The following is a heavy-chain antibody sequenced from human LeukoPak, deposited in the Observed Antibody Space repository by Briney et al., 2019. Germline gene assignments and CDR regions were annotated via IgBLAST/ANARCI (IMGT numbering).Heavy chain of an antibody. D-gene: IGHD5-18*01. Sequence: PVGSLRLSCVTSGFTFSSYNINWVRQAAGKGLEWVSYISSTISTIHYADSVPGRFTISRDNAKTSLYLQMNCLRDEPTALYYCTRAVSGDIYGYCYSGQGTPGTASS. V-gene: IGHV3-48*02. CDR2: ISSTISTI. CDR3: TRAVSGDIYGYCY. J-gene: IGHJ4*02. CDR1: GFTFSSYN.